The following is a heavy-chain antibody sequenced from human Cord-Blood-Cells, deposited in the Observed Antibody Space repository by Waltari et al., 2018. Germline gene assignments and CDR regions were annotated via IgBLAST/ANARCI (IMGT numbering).Heavy chain of an antibody. V-gene: IGHV4-59*08. Sequence: QVQLQESGPGLVKPSDTLSLTCTVSGGSISSYYWSWIRQPPGKGLEWIGYIYYSGSTNYNPSLKSRVTISVDTSKNQFSLKLSSVTAADTAVYYCARGGLLDYWGQGTLVTVSS. CDR2: IYYSGST. J-gene: IGHJ4*02. CDR3: ARGGLLDY. D-gene: IGHD2-21*02. CDR1: GGSISSYY.